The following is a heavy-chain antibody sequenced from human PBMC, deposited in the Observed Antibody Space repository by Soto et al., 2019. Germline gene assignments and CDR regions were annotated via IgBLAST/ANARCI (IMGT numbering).Heavy chain of an antibody. CDR2: INHSGST. D-gene: IGHD3-3*01. V-gene: IGHV4-34*01. CDR1: GGSFSGYY. J-gene: IGHJ6*02. CDR3: ARGRVRFLEWLPHYYYYYGMDV. Sequence: SETLSLTCAVYGGSFSGYYWSWIRQPPGKGLEWIGEINHSGSTNYNPSLKSRVTISVDTSKNQFSLKLSYVTAADTAVYYCARGRVRFLEWLPHYYYYYGMDVWGQGTTVTVSS.